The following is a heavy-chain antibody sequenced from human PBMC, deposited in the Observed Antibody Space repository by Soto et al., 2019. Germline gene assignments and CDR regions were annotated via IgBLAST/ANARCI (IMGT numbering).Heavy chain of an antibody. Sequence: PGGSLRLSCAASGFTFSSYGMHWVRQAPGKGLEWVAVIWYDGSNKYYADSVKGRFTISRDNSKNTLYLQMNSLRAEDTAVYYCARTNSSGFYFDDWGQGTLVTVSS. CDR2: IWYDGSNK. CDR1: GFTFSSYG. CDR3: ARTNSSGFYFDD. D-gene: IGHD6-19*01. J-gene: IGHJ4*02. V-gene: IGHV3-33*01.